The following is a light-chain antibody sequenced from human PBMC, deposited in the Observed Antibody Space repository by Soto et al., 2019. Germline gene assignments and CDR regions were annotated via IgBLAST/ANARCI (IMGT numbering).Light chain of an antibody. CDR3: QHYNRLPIT. CDR2: GVS. J-gene: IGKJ5*01. V-gene: IGKV3-20*01. Sequence: TKLPGSLSMPPGESAPLSCRASQRVSSSYLAWYQQKPGQAPKHLIYGVSSRATGLPDRFSGSGCGTDDSLTISSRVQPDYAANYYRQHYNRLPITFGQGTRLEIK. CDR1: QRVSSSY.